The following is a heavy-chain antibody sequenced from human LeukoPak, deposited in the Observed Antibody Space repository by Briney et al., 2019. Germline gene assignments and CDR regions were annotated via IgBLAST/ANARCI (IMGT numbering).Heavy chain of an antibody. V-gene: IGHV3-48*03. J-gene: IGHJ4*02. D-gene: IGHD3-9*01. CDR2: ISGTGSSM. CDR1: GFTFSSYE. Sequence: GGSLRLSCAASGFTFSSYEMNWVRQAPGKGLEWVSYISGTGSSMYYADSVRGRFTISRDNAKNSLSLQMNSLRAEDTAVYYCARVRDILTGYPDYWGQGTLVTVSS. CDR3: ARVRDILTGYPDY.